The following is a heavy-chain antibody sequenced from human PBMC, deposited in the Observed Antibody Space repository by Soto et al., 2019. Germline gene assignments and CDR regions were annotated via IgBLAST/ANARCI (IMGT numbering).Heavy chain of an antibody. J-gene: IGHJ4*02. CDR3: VHKVLREAAFDY. V-gene: IGHV2-5*02. D-gene: IGHD3-10*01. Sequence: QITLTASGPTLLKPTQTLTLTCTFSGFSLSTSGVGVGWIRQPPGKALEWLALIYWDDDKLYSPSLKSSLFITKDTSKNQGVLTMTNMYPVDTATYYCVHKVLREAAFDYWGQGTLVTVSS. CDR1: GFSLSTSGVG. CDR2: IYWDDDK.